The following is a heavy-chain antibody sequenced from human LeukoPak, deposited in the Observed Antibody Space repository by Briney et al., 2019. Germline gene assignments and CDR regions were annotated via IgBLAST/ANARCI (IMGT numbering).Heavy chain of an antibody. CDR1: GGSISSSSYY. CDR2: IYYSGST. CDR3: AGHSAVTTFALHY. D-gene: IGHD4-11*01. J-gene: IGHJ4*02. V-gene: IGHV4-39*01. Sequence: SETLSLTCTVSGGSISSSSYYWGWFRQPPGKGLEWIGSIYYSGSTYYNPSLKSRVTISVDTSKNQFSLKLSSVTAADTAVYYCAGHSAVTTFALHYWGQGTLVTVSA.